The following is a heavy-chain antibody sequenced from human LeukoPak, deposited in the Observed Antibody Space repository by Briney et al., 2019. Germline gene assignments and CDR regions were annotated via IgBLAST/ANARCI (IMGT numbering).Heavy chain of an antibody. V-gene: IGHV4-4*09. CDR2: VYSSGRS. D-gene: IGHD2-21*02. J-gene: IGHJ4*02. CDR3: ARRGDSAPYFDS. Sequence: PPETLSLTCNVSGASISFYWNWIRQTPGEGLQWIGYVYSSGRSDSNPSLKSRVTISLDASRGQFSLRLTSVTAADTGVYYCARRGDSAPYFDSWGPGTLVTVSS. CDR1: GASISFY.